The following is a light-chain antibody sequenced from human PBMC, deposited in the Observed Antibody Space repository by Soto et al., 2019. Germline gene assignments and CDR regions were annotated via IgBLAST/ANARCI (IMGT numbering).Light chain of an antibody. CDR1: QSLSTR. CDR3: QQSFGPPYT. V-gene: IGKV1-39*01. J-gene: IGKJ2*01. CDR2: ETS. Sequence: DIQMTQSPSSLSASVGDRVTITCRASQSLSTRLTWYQQKPGEAPKLLIYETSNLQSGVPSRFSGSGSETDFTLTINSLHPEDFATYYCQQSFGPPYTFGQGTKLEIK.